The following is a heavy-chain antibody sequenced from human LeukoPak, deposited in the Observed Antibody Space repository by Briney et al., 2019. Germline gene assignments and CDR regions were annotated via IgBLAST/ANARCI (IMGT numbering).Heavy chain of an antibody. V-gene: IGHV4-34*01. CDR2: INHSGST. D-gene: IGHD5-18*01. CDR3: ASLLPGYSYGHFDY. CDR1: GGSFSGYY. Sequence: SETLSLTCAVYGGSFSGYYWSWIRQPPGKGLEWIGEINHSGSTNYNPSLKSRVTISVDTSKNQFSLKLSSVTAADTAVYYCASLLPGYSYGHFDYWGQGTLVTVSS. J-gene: IGHJ4*02.